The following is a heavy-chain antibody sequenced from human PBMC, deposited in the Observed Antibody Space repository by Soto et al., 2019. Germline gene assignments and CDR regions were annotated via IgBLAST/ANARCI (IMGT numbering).Heavy chain of an antibody. CDR2: TRNKANSYTT. V-gene: IGHV3-72*01. Sequence: GGSLRLSCAASGFTLSDHYMDWVRQAPGKGLEWVGRTRNKANSYTTEYAASVKGRFTISRDDSENSLCLQMNSLKTDDTAVYYCTRGAGEHQKLEGYYYGLDVWGLGTTVTVSS. CDR3: TRGAGEHQKLEGYYYGLDV. CDR1: GFTLSDHY. D-gene: IGHD7-27*01. J-gene: IGHJ6*02.